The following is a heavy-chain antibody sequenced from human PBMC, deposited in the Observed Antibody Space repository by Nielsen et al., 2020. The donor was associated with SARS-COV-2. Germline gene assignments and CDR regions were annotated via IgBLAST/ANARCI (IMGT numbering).Heavy chain of an antibody. CDR1: GFTFSDSA. V-gene: IGHV3-73*01. CDR2: IRSKENAYAT. CDR3: LRSDSRLPNFDY. Sequence: GESLKISCAASGFTFSDSAIHWVRQASGKGLEWVGRIRSKENAYATIYAESMKGRFTISRDDSQNTAYLHLNSLKTEDTALYYCLRSDSRLPNFDYWGQGTLVTVSS. D-gene: IGHD3-22*01. J-gene: IGHJ4*02.